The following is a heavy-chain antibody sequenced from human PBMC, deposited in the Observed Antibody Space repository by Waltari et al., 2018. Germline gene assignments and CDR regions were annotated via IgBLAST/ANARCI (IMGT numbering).Heavy chain of an antibody. Sequence: QLQLQESGPRLVKASETLSLTCTVSGDSASSSSYYWGWIRQPPGKGLEWMGGIYYTGNTFQNPSLKSRVSISIDTYKNQFSLRLRSVTAADTAVYYCARETSSEKGFDYWGQGTLVTVSP. CDR2: IYYTGNT. V-gene: IGHV4-39*07. J-gene: IGHJ4*02. CDR1: GDSASSSSYY. D-gene: IGHD3-10*01. CDR3: ARETSSEKGFDY.